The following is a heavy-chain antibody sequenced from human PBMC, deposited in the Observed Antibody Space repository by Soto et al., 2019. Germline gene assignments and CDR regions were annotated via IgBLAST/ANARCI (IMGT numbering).Heavy chain of an antibody. CDR1: GFTFNNYA. CDR3: AKRAATTRNTAHHFDS. CDR2: TSGSSGNT. V-gene: IGHV3-23*01. J-gene: IGHJ4*02. D-gene: IGHD1-7*01. Sequence: EVQLLESGGGLVQPGGSLSLSCAASGFTFNNYAMSWVRQSPGKGLEWVSTSGSSGNTYYADSVKGRFTISRDNSRNTLYLQMNSLRAEDTDLYYCAKRAATTRNTAHHFDSWGQGTLVTVAS.